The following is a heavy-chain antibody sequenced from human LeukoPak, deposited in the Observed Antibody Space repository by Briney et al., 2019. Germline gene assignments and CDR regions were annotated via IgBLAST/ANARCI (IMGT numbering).Heavy chain of an antibody. Sequence: GGSLRLSCAASGFTFSSYGMHWVRQAPGKGLEWVAFIRYDGSNKYYADSVKGRFTISRDNSKNTLYLQMNSLRAEDTAVYYCARDYGQREYYFDYWGQGTLVTVSS. J-gene: IGHJ4*02. CDR3: ARDYGQREYYFDY. CDR1: GFTFSSYG. V-gene: IGHV3-30*02. D-gene: IGHD3-10*01. CDR2: IRYDGSNK.